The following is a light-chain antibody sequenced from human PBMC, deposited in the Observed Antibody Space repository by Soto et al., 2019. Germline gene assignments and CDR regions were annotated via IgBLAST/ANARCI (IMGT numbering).Light chain of an antibody. Sequence: SSELTQPPSVSVAPEKTATITCGGNNIGNKRVHWYRQKPGQAPVLLISYDSDRPSGIPERFSGSNSENTATLTISRVEAGDEADYYCQVWDIMTDNYVFGSGTSSPS. CDR3: QVWDIMTDNYV. CDR2: YDS. CDR1: NIGNKR. J-gene: IGLJ1*01. V-gene: IGLV3-21*04.